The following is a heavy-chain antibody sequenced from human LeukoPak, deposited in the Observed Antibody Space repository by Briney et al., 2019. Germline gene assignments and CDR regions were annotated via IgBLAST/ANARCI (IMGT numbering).Heavy chain of an antibody. Sequence: PGGSLRLSCAASGFTFSDYYMSWIRQAPGKGLEWVSYISSSGSTIYYADSVKGRFTISRDNAKNSLYLQMNSLRAEDTAVYYCARSGDYSGSYIVRSQYIYFDYWGQGTLVTVSS. CDR3: ARSGDYSGSYIVRSQYIYFDY. CDR2: ISSSGSTI. V-gene: IGHV3-11*04. J-gene: IGHJ4*02. CDR1: GFTFSDYY. D-gene: IGHD1-26*01.